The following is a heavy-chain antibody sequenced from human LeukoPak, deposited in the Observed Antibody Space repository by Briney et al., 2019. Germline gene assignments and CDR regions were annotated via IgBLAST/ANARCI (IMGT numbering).Heavy chain of an antibody. CDR3: AREGDGKLVSPGPYYYGMDV. V-gene: IGHV1-46*01. Sequence: ASVKVSCTASGYTFTSYYMHWVRQAPGQGLEWMGIINPSGGSTSYTQKFQGRVTMTRDTSTSTVYMELSSLRSEDTAVYYCAREGDGKLVSPGPYYYGMDVWGQGTTVTVSS. J-gene: IGHJ6*02. D-gene: IGHD6-6*01. CDR1: GYTFTSYY. CDR2: INPSGGST.